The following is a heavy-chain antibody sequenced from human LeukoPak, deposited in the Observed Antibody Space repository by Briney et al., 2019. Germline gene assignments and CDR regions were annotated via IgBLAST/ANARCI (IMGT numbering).Heavy chain of an antibody. J-gene: IGHJ6*03. CDR3: AAGYYYSSGSSYMDV. CDR2: IVVGSGNT. D-gene: IGHD3-10*01. V-gene: IGHV1-58*02. Sequence: ASVKVSCKASGFTFTSSTMQWVRQARGQRLEWIGWIVVGSGNTNYAQKFQERVTITRDMSTSTVYMEVSSLRSEDTAVYYCAAGYYYSSGSSYMDVWGKGTTVTTSS. CDR1: GFTFTSST.